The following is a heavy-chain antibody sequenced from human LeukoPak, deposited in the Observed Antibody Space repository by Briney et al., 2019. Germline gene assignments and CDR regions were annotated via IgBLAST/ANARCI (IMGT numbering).Heavy chain of an antibody. CDR2: ISYDGSIN. Sequence: LSGGSLRLSCAASGFTFSSYAMHWVRQAPGKGLEWVAIISYDGSINYYADSVKGRFTISRDKSKNTLYLQMNRLRAEDTAVYYCARDREVRGVMDYWGQGTLVTVSS. J-gene: IGHJ4*02. CDR3: ARDREVRGVMDY. D-gene: IGHD3-10*01. V-gene: IGHV3-30*04. CDR1: GFTFSSYA.